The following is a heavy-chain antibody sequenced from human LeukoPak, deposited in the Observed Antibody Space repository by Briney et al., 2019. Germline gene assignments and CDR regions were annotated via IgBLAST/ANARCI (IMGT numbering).Heavy chain of an antibody. CDR2: INHSGST. J-gene: IGHJ4*02. CDR1: GGSFSGYY. CDR3: ARVPAAMPFGY. D-gene: IGHD2-2*01. Sequence: KPSETLSLTCAVYGGSFSGYYWSWIRQPPGKGLEWIGEINHSGSTNYNPSLKSRVTISVDTSKNQFSLKLSSVTAADTAVYYCARVPAAMPFGYWGQGTLVTVSS. V-gene: IGHV4-34*01.